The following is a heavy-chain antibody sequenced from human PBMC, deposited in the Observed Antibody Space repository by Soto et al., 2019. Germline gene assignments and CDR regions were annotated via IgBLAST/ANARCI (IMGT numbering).Heavy chain of an antibody. D-gene: IGHD3-10*01. CDR1: GFTFSSYV. Sequence: QVQLVESGGGVVQPGRSLTLSCAASGFTFSSYVIHWVRQTPDKGLEWVAFISRDGSNAYYADSVKGRFTISRDNSKKPLYLEMNSLRAEDTAVYYCARDDEGGSDCDLGYWGQGTLVTVSS. CDR2: ISRDGSNA. J-gene: IGHJ4*02. V-gene: IGHV3-30-3*01. CDR3: ARDDEGGSDCDLGY.